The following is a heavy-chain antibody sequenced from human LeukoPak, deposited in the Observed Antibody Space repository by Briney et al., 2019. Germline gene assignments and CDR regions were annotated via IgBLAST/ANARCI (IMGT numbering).Heavy chain of an antibody. V-gene: IGHV3-66*01. CDR2: IYSGGST. CDR3: ARGGVAPRTDAFDI. CDR1: GFTVSSNY. D-gene: IGHD1-14*01. J-gene: IGHJ3*02. Sequence: GGSLRLSCAASGFTVSSNYMNWVRQAPGKGLELVSVIYSGGSTYYADSVKGRFTISRDNPKDTLYLQMNSLRAEDTAVYYCARGGVAPRTDAFDIWGQGTMVTVSS.